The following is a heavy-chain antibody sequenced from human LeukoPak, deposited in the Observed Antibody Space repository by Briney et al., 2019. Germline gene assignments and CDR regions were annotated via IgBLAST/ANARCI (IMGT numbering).Heavy chain of an antibody. CDR3: ARDYDSSGYYY. V-gene: IGHV1-18*04. D-gene: IGHD3-22*01. Sequence: EASVKVSCKVSGYTFTGYYMHWVRQAPGQGLEWMGWISAYNGNTNYAQKLQGRVTMTTDTSTSTAYMELRSLRSDDTAVYYCARDYDSSGYYYWGQGTLVTVSS. CDR1: GYTFTGYY. J-gene: IGHJ4*02. CDR2: ISAYNGNT.